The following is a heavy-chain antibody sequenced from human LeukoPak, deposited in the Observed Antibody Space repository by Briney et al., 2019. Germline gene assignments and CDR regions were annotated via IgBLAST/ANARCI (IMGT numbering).Heavy chain of an antibody. V-gene: IGHV3-53*04. CDR1: GFTVSTNC. CDR3: ARVDTVMAYYFDL. Sequence: GGSLRLSCAASGFTVSTNCMTWVRQAPGKGLEWVSTIYSGGTTYYADFVMGRFTISRHNSRNTLYLQMNSLRAEDTAVYYCARVDTVMAYYFDLWGQGTLVTVSS. CDR2: IYSGGTT. D-gene: IGHD5-18*01. J-gene: IGHJ4*02.